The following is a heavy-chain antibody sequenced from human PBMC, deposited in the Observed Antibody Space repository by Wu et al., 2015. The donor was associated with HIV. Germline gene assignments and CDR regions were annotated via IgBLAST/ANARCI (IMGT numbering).Heavy chain of an antibody. CDR2: ISALQWLT. CDR1: GYTFTSYG. V-gene: IGHV1-18*01. D-gene: IGHD6-19*01. CDR3: VKXNQSSGQLNTTTYYPGNRTY. J-gene: IGHJ4*01. Sequence: QVQLVQSGAEVKKPGASVKVSCKASGYTFTSYGISWVRQAPGQGLEWMGWISALQWLTQTMYKKFQRAESPXPQTNIHESTAYMELRSLKDLKDTAVYFCVKXNQSSGQLNTTTYYPGNRTYWDQ.